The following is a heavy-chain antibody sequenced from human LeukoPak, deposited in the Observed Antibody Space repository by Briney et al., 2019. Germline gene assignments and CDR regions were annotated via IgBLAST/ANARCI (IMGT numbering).Heavy chain of an antibody. CDR2: IIPILGIA. Sequence: SVKVSYKASGGTFSSYAISWVRQAPGQGLEWMGRIIPILGIANYAQKFQGRVTITADKSTSTAYMELSSLRSEDTAVYYCARDLWFGELSTYYFDYWGQGTLVTVSS. CDR3: ARDLWFGELSTYYFDY. CDR1: GGTFSSYA. V-gene: IGHV1-69*04. J-gene: IGHJ4*02. D-gene: IGHD3-10*01.